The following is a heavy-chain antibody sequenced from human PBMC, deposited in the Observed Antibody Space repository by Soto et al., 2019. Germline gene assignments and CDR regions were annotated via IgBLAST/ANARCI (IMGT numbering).Heavy chain of an antibody. CDR3: AKESYYGSGSYYTS. V-gene: IGHV3-30*18. CDR2: ISFDGSLK. J-gene: IGHJ5*02. Sequence: QVQLVESGGGVVQPGRSLRLSCAASGFTFSSYGMHWVRQSPGKGLEWVSVISFDGSLKYYADSVRGRFTISRDDSMNTLYLHMSSLSAEDTALYYCAKESYYGSGSYYTSWGQGTLVTVSS. CDR1: GFTFSSYG. D-gene: IGHD3-10*01.